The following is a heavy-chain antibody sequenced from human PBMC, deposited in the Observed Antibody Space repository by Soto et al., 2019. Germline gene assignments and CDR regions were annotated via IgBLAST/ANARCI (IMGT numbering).Heavy chain of an antibody. D-gene: IGHD6-13*01. CDR3: ARGRGAAADYFDF. V-gene: IGHV3-11*03. J-gene: IGHJ4*02. Sequence: QVQLLESGGGWVKPGGSLRLSCAVSGFTFSDYSMTWIRQAPGKGLEWVSYISSSTSHTNYAGSVKGRFTISRDNAKNSLFLQKNRLRAEDTAVYYCARGRGAAADYFDFWGQGTLVTVSS. CDR1: GFTFSDYS. CDR2: ISSSTSHT.